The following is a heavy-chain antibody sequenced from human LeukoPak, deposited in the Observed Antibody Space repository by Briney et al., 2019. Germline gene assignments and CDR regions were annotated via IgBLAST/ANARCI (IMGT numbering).Heavy chain of an antibody. J-gene: IGHJ4*02. CDR1: GFTFSSYS. V-gene: IGHV3-48*01. CDR3: ARDEGGNGWDYYDSSGYYSIDY. Sequence: QTWGSLRLSCAASGFTFSSYSMNWVRQAPGKGLEWVSYISSSSSTIYYADSVKGRFTISRDNAKNSLYLQMNSLRAEDTAVYYCARDEGGNGWDYYDSSGYYSIDYWGQGTLVTVSS. D-gene: IGHD3-22*01. CDR2: ISSSSSTI.